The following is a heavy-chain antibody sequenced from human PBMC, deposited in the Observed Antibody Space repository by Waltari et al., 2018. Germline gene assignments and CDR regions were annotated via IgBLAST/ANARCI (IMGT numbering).Heavy chain of an antibody. D-gene: IGHD3-3*01. CDR1: GGAFNSYV. V-gene: IGHV1-69*06. J-gene: IGHJ3*02. CDR2: SIPIFGTT. Sequence: QLQLVQSGAEVRKPGSSVKVSCKASGGAFNSYVINWVRQAPGQGLEWMGGSIPIFGTTNYAQKCQGRVTITADKSTGTAYMELNSLTSEDTAVYYCARWADDFWSGYYGPGAFDIWGQGTMVTISS. CDR3: ARWADDFWSGYYGPGAFDI.